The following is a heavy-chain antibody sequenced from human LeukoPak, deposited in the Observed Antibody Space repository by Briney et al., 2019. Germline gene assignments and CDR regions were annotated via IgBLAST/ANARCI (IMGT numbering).Heavy chain of an antibody. CDR2: IYYSGST. V-gene: IGHV4-59*01. Sequence: SETLSLTCTVSGGSISSYYWSWFRQPPGKGLEWIGYIYYSGSTNYNPSLKSRVTISVDTSKNQFSLKLSSVTAADTAVYYCARGGTENFDYWGQGTLVTVSS. CDR3: ARGGTENFDY. J-gene: IGHJ4*02. CDR1: GGSISSYY. D-gene: IGHD3-16*01.